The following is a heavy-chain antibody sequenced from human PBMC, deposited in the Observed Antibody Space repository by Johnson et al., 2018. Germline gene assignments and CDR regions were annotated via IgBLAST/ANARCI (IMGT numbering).Heavy chain of an antibody. CDR1: GFTFSSYC. V-gene: IGHV3-30*18. D-gene: IGHD2-15*01. J-gene: IGHJ6*03. Sequence: QVQLVESGGGVVQPGRSLRLSCAASGFTFSSYCMHWVRQAPGKGLEWVAVISYDGSNKYYADSVKGRFTLSRDHSKTTLYLQMNSLRAEDTAVYYCAKEGLYCSGGSCYSGYYYYYMDVWGKGTTVTVSS. CDR2: ISYDGSNK. CDR3: AKEGLYCSGGSCYSGYYYYYMDV.